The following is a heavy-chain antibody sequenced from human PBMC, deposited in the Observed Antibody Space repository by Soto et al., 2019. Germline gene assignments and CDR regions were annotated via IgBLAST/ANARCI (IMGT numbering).Heavy chain of an antibody. CDR3: ARGCSRTANVRYGARYFHWGGEYYYYYMDV. Sequence: QVQLVQSGAEVKKPGASVKVSCKASGYTFTSYDINWVRQATGQGLEWMGWMKPNSGNTGCAQKFQGRVTMTRNTSIRTAYMELRSLRTEDTAVYYCARGCSRTANVRYGARYFHWGGEYYYYYMDVWGKGTTVTVSS. V-gene: IGHV1-8*01. CDR1: GYTFTSYD. CDR2: MKPNSGNT. J-gene: IGHJ6*03. D-gene: IGHD3-9*01.